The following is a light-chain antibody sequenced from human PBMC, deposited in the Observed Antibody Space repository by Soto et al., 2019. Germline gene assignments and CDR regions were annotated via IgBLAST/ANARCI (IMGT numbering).Light chain of an antibody. Sequence: QSVLTQPPSVSGAPGPRLTISCTGSSSNIGAGYDGHRYQQLPGTDPKLLIYGNSNRRSGVPDRFSGSKSGTSASLAITGLQAEDEADYYCQSYDSSLSGYVFGTGTKVTVL. V-gene: IGLV1-40*01. CDR3: QSYDSSLSGYV. CDR1: SSNIGAGYD. J-gene: IGLJ1*01. CDR2: GNS.